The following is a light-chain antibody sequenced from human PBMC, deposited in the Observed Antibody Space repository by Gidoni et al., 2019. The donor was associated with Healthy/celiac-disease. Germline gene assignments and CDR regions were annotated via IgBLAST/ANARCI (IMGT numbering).Light chain of an antibody. CDR3: SSYTSSSTVV. CDR2: EVS. Sequence: QSALTQPASVSGSPGQSITISCTGTSGDVSGYNYVSWYQQHPGKAPKLMIYEVSNRPSGVSNRFSGSKSGNTASLTISGLQAEDEADYYCSSYTSSSTVVFGGGTKLTVL. V-gene: IGLV2-14*01. J-gene: IGLJ2*01. CDR1: SGDVSGYNY.